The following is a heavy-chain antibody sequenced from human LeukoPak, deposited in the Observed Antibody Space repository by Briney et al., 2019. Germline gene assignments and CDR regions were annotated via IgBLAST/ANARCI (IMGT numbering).Heavy chain of an antibody. D-gene: IGHD4-17*01. CDR1: GFTFSSYS. CDR2: ISSSSSYI. J-gene: IGHJ4*02. CDR3: ARGSPSYGDYLIDY. Sequence: GGSLRLSCAASGFTFSSYSMNWVRQAPGKGLEWVSSISSSSSYIYYADSVKGRFTISRDNAKNSLYLQMNSLRAEDTAVYYCARGSPSYGDYLIDYWGQGTRLTVSS. V-gene: IGHV3-21*01.